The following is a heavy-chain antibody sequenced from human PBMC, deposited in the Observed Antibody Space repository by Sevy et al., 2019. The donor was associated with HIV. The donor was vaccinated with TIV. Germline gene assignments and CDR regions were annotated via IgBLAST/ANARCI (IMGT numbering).Heavy chain of an antibody. Sequence: SETLSLTCAVYGGSFSGYYWSWIRQPPGKGLEWIGEINHSGSTNYNPSLKSRVTISVDTSKNQFSLKLSSVTAADTEVYYCARPGYCSSTGCYRIAAAGGRSAFDTWGQGTMVTVSS. CDR1: GGSFSGYY. J-gene: IGHJ3*02. V-gene: IGHV4-34*01. CDR3: ARPGYCSSTGCYRIAAAGGRSAFDT. CDR2: INHSGST. D-gene: IGHD2-2*01.